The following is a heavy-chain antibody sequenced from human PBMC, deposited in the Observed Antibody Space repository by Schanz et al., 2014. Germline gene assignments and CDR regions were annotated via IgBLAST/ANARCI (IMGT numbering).Heavy chain of an antibody. D-gene: IGHD2-8*01. Sequence: VQLVESGGGLVQPGGSLRLSCAASGFTFSNYWMSWVRQAPGKGLEWVSYVSSNNIYTKYADSVRGRFTISRDNAKNSLFLQMNSLRADDTAVYYCARDMLRRYGALEIWGRGTMVTVSS. CDR2: VSSNNIYT. CDR3: ARDMLRRYGALEI. CDR1: GFTFSNYW. J-gene: IGHJ3*02. V-gene: IGHV3-11*06.